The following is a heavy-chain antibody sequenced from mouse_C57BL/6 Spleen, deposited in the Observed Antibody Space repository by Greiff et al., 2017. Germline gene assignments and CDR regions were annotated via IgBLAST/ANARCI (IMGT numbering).Heavy chain of an antibody. CDR1: GYAFSSSW. CDR3: AREDYAMDY. V-gene: IGHV1-82*01. CDR2: IYPGDGDT. J-gene: IGHJ4*01. Sequence: QVQLQQSGPELVKPGASVKISCKASGYAFSSSWMNWVKQRPGKGLEWIGRIYPGDGDTNYNGKFKGKATLTADKYSSTAYMQLSSLTSEDSAVYFCAREDYAMDYWGQGTSVTVSS.